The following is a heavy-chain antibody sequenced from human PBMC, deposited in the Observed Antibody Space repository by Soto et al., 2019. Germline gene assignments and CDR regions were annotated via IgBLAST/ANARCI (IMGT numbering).Heavy chain of an antibody. CDR3: ARDNMVRGLCDY. J-gene: IGHJ4*02. V-gene: IGHV4-30-4*01. CDR2: TYYSWST. Sequence: SETLSLTCTVSGGSISSDDYYWSWIRQPPGKGLEWIGYTYYSWSTDYNPSVKSRVTILVESSKSQYSLKLSAVTAVDTAVYFCARDNMVRGLCDYGGQGTLVTVSS. CDR1: GGSISSDDYY. D-gene: IGHD3-10*01.